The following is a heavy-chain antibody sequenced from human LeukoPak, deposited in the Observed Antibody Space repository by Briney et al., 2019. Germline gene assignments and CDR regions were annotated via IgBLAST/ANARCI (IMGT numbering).Heavy chain of an antibody. Sequence: GGSLRLSCAASGFTVSSNYMSWLRQAPGKGLEWVSVMYAGGSTYYADSVKGRFTISRDSSKNTLYLQMNSLRVEDTAMYYCGRSGSGWFDYWGQGTLVTVSS. D-gene: IGHD6-19*01. CDR1: GFTVSSNY. CDR3: GRSGSGWFDY. V-gene: IGHV3-53*01. CDR2: MYAGGST. J-gene: IGHJ4*02.